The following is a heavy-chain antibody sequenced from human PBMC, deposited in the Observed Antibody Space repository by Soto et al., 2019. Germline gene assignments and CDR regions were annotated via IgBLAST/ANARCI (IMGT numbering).Heavy chain of an antibody. CDR3: ARTERGYSGYDPPYYYYYYMDV. D-gene: IGHD5-12*01. Sequence: ASVKVSCKASGYTFTSYDINWVRQATGQGLERMGWMNPNSGNTGYAQKFQGRVTMTRNTSISTAYMELSSLRSEDTAVYYCARTERGYSGYDPPYYYYYYMDVWGKGTTVTVSS. J-gene: IGHJ6*03. CDR2: MNPNSGNT. CDR1: GYTFTSYD. V-gene: IGHV1-8*01.